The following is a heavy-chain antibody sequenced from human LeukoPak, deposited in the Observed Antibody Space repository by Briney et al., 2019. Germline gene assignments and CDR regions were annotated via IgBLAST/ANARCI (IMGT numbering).Heavy chain of an antibody. Sequence: ASVKVSRKASGYTFTSYGISWVRQAPGQGLEWMGWINAYSGNTNYAQKFQGRVTMTTDTSTSTAYMELRSLRSDDTAVYYCARHVSFSSSWYWFDPWGQGTLVTVSS. CDR2: INAYSGNT. CDR1: GYTFTSYG. J-gene: IGHJ5*02. CDR3: ARHVSFSSSWYWFDP. D-gene: IGHD6-13*01. V-gene: IGHV1-18*01.